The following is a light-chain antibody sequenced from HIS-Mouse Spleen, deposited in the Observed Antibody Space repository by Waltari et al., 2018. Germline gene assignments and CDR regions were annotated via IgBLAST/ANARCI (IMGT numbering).Light chain of an antibody. CDR3: YSTDSSGNHRV. J-gene: IGLJ2*01. CDR2: EDS. Sequence: SYELTQPPSVSVSPGQTARMTCSGDALPKKYPYWYQQKSGQAPVLVIYEDSKRPSGIHERFSGSSSGTMATLTISGAQVEDEADYYCYSTDSSGNHRVFGGGTKLTVL. CDR1: ALPKKY. V-gene: IGLV3-10*01.